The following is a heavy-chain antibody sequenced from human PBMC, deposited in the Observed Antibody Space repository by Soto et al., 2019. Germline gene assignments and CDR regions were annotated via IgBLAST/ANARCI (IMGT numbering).Heavy chain of an antibody. V-gene: IGHV3-30-3*01. CDR1: GFTFSSYA. J-gene: IGHJ6*02. D-gene: IGHD5-12*01. CDR3: ARIGGYSGYDRPKYYYYGMDV. Sequence: GGSLRLSCAASGFTFSSYAMHWVRQAPGKGLEWVAVISYDGSNKYYADSVKGRFTISRDNSKNTLYLQMNSLRAEDTAVYYCARIGGYSGYDRPKYYYYGMDVWGQGTTVTVSS. CDR2: ISYDGSNK.